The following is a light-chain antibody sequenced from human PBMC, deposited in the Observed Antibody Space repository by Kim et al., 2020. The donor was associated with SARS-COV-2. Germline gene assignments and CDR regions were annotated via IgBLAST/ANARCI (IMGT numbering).Light chain of an antibody. Sequence: ASVGDPVPITRRASQSVQSWLAWYQQKPGQVPRLLIEKAFKLQYGVPARFRGSTSGTDFTLTITALQPDDFATYYCQQYHTHSTFGQGTKVDIK. CDR3: QQYHTHST. J-gene: IGKJ1*01. CDR1: QSVQSW. V-gene: IGKV1-5*03. CDR2: KAF.